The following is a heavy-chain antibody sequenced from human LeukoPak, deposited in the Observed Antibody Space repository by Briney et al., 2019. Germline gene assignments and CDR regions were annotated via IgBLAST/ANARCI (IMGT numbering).Heavy chain of an antibody. CDR3: ARDDCSSTSCSGDYYYGMDV. D-gene: IGHD2-2*01. J-gene: IGHJ6*02. CDR1: GFTFSSYS. Sequence: GGSLRLSCAASGFTFSSYSMNWVRQAPGKGLEWVSSISSSSSYIYYADSVKGRFTISRGNAKNSLYLQMNSLRAEDTAVYYCARDDCSSTSCSGDYYYGMDVWGQGTTVTVSS. V-gene: IGHV3-21*01. CDR2: ISSSSSYI.